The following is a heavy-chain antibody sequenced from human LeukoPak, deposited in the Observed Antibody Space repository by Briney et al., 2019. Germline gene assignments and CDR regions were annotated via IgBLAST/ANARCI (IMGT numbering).Heavy chain of an antibody. CDR1: GFTFSNAW. CDR2: IKSKIDGGTT. J-gene: IGHJ3*01. Sequence: GGSLRLSCAASGFTFSNAWMSWVRQAPGKGLEWVGRIKSKIDGGTTDYGAAGKGRFTISRADSKNTLYLPMIRLKPEDTAVYYCTPLRPWIQPRWGQGTMVTVPS. V-gene: IGHV3-15*01. D-gene: IGHD5-18*01. CDR3: TPLRPWIQPR.